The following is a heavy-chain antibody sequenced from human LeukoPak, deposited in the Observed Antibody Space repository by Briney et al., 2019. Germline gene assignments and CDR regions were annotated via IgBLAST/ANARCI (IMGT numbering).Heavy chain of an antibody. CDR3: AKTSAVVPAAMVPYYFDY. J-gene: IGHJ4*02. Sequence: GGSLRLSCAASGFTFSTYAMSWVRQAPGKGLEWVSATPGSGRSTYYADSVKGRFTISRDNSKNTLYLQMNSLRAEDTAVYYCAKTSAVVPAAMVPYYFDYWGQGTLVTVSS. D-gene: IGHD2-2*01. CDR2: TPGSGRST. V-gene: IGHV3-23*01. CDR1: GFTFSTYA.